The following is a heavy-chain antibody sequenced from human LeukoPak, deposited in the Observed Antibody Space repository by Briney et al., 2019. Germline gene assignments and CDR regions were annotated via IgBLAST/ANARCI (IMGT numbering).Heavy chain of an antibody. CDR3: ARGLIAAAGFDY. V-gene: IGHV3-48*03. D-gene: IGHD6-13*01. CDR1: GFTFSSYE. J-gene: IGHJ4*02. CDR2: ISSSGSTI. Sequence: GGSLRLSCAASGFTFSSYEMNWVRQAPGQGLEWVSYISSSGSTIYYADSVKGRFTISRNNAKNSLYLQMNSLRAEDTAVYYCARGLIAAAGFDYWGQGTLVTVSS.